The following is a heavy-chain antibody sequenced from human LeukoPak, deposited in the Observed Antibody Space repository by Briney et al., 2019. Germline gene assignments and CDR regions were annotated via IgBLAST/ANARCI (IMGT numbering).Heavy chain of an antibody. CDR3: ARGRGWQLLWDGYYFDY. CDR2: IYYSGST. J-gene: IGHJ4*02. Sequence: PSETLSLTCTVSGGSISSGDHYWSWIRQPPGKGLEWIGYIYYSGSTNYNPSLKSRVTISVDTSKNQFSLKLSSVTAADTAVYYCARGRGWQLLWDGYYFDYWGQGTLVTVSS. V-gene: IGHV4-30-4*01. D-gene: IGHD2-15*01. CDR1: GGSISSGDHY.